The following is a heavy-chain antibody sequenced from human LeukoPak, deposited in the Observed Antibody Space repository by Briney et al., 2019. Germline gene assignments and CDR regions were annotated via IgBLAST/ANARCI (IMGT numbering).Heavy chain of an antibody. CDR1: GFTFSSYS. Sequence: PGGSLRLSCAASGFTFSSYSMNWVRQAPGKGLEWVSSISSSSSYIYYADSVKGRFTISRDNAKNSLYLQMNSLRAEDTAVYYCARVGRVASDYCSGGSCYSGGQGTLVTVSS. D-gene: IGHD2-15*01. J-gene: IGHJ1*01. V-gene: IGHV3-21*01. CDR3: ARVGRVASDYCSGGSCYS. CDR2: ISSSSSYI.